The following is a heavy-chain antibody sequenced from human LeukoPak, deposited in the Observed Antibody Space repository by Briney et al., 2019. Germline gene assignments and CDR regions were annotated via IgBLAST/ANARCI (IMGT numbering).Heavy chain of an antibody. Sequence: SETLSLTCAVYGGSFSGYYWSWIRQPPGKGLEWIGEINHSGSTNYNPSLKSRVTISVDTSKNQFSLRVTSVTAADTAVYYCARQNGVGLFSLPGGQGILVTVSS. D-gene: IGHD2-8*01. CDR2: INHSGST. CDR3: ARQNGVGLFSLP. V-gene: IGHV4-34*01. J-gene: IGHJ4*02. CDR1: GGSFSGYY.